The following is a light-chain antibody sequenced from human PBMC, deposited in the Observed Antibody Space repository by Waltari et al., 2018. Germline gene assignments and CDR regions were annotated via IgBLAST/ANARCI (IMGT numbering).Light chain of an antibody. Sequence: DIQMTQSPSPLSASVGDRVTITCRPSQSISSWLAWYQQKPGKAPKLLIYDASSLESGVPSRFSGSGAGTEFTLTISSLQPDDFATYYCQQYNHWTFDQGTKVEIK. V-gene: IGKV1-5*01. CDR1: QSISSW. CDR3: QQYNHWT. CDR2: DAS. J-gene: IGKJ1*01.